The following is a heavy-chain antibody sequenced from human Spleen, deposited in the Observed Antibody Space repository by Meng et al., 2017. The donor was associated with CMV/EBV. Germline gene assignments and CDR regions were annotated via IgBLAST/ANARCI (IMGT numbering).Heavy chain of an antibody. CDR1: GFTFRNYW. CDR2: INGDGSDK. V-gene: IGHV3-7*01. J-gene: IGHJ6*02. CDR3: VPHDCAMDV. Sequence: GESLKISCAASGFTFRNYWMSWVRQAPGKGREWVANINGDGSDKGYVDSVKGRFTISRDNARNSLYMEMNSLRPEDTAVYYCVPHDCAMDVWGQGTTVTVSS.